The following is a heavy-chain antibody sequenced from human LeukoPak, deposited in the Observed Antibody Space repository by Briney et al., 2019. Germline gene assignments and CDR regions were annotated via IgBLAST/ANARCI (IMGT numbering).Heavy chain of an antibody. J-gene: IGHJ4*02. V-gene: IGHV3-7*03. CDR1: GFTFSRYW. CDR3: TITLTGTTWEFDY. D-gene: IGHD1-7*01. Sequence: GGSLRLSCEVSGFTFSRYWMSWIRQVPGKGLEWLACIKGDGSEKYYVDSVRGRFTISRDNSKNTLYLQMNSLRAEDMAVYYCTITLTGTTWEFDYWGQGTLVTVSS. CDR2: IKGDGSEK.